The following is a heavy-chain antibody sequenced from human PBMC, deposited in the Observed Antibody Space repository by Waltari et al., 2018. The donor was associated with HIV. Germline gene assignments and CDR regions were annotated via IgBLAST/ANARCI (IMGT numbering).Heavy chain of an antibody. CDR3: ARQPGGPQSLSAELDV. Sequence: QLQLQESGPGLVKPSETLSLTCTVSGGSISSSSYYWGWIRQPPGKGLEWIGSIYYSGSTYYNPSRKSRVTISVDTSKNQFSLKLSSVTAADTAVYYCARQPGGPQSLSAELDVWGQGTTVTVSS. CDR2: IYYSGST. CDR1: GGSISSSSYY. D-gene: IGHD3-16*01. V-gene: IGHV4-39*01. J-gene: IGHJ6*02.